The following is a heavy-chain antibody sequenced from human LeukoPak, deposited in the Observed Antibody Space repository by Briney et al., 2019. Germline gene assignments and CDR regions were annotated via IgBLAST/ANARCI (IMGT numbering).Heavy chain of an antibody. V-gene: IGHV3-30-3*01. CDR2: ISYDGSNK. Sequence: PGGSLRLSCAASGFTFSSYAMHWVRQAPGKGLEWVAVISYDGSNKYYADSVKGRFTISRDNSKNTLYLQMNSLRAEDTAVYYCARALLGYCSGGSCSGAFDIWGQGTMVTVSS. CDR1: GFTFSSYA. J-gene: IGHJ3*02. D-gene: IGHD2-15*01. CDR3: ARALLGYCSGGSCSGAFDI.